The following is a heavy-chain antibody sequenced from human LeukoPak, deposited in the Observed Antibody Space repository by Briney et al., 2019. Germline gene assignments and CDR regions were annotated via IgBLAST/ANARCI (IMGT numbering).Heavy chain of an antibody. CDR2: ISPYTGNR. J-gene: IGHJ4*02. Sequence: ASVKVSCKASDYTFINYGIGWVRQAPGQGLEWMGWISPYTGNRNYAQKFQGRVFMTTDTSTSTAYMELRSLRSDDTAVYYCARGGSVANYYFDSWGQGTLDTVSS. CDR3: ARGGSVANYYFDS. CDR1: DYTFINYG. V-gene: IGHV1-18*04. D-gene: IGHD5-12*01.